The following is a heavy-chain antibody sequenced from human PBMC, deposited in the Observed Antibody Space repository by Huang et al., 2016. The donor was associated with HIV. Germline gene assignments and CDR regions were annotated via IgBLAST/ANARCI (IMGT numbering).Heavy chain of an antibody. V-gene: IGHV4-39*01. CDR2: IYNSGTT. D-gene: IGHD6-13*01. CDR3: AAHGRIVGIPAAPLRFDP. J-gene: IGHJ5*02. CDR1: GGSISSSSYY. Sequence: QLQLQESGPGLVKPSATLSLTCTVSGGSISSSSYYWGWIRQPPGKGLEWIGSIYNSGTTYYNPSLKSRVTISVDTSRTQFSLKLSSVTAADTAVYYCAAHGRIVGIPAAPLRFDPWGQGTLVTVSS.